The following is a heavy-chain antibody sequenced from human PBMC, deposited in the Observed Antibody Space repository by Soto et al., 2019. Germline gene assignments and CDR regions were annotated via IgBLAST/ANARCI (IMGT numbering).Heavy chain of an antibody. CDR2: IWYDGSNK. Sequence: QVQLVESGGGVVQPGRSLRLSCAASGFTFSSYGMHWVRQAPGKGLEWVAVIWYDGSNKYYADSVKGRFTISRDNSKNTLYLQMNSLRAEDTAVYYCATYDYCDLFDYWGQGTLVTVSS. CDR1: GFTFSSYG. CDR3: ATYDYCDLFDY. V-gene: IGHV3-33*01. D-gene: IGHD4-17*01. J-gene: IGHJ4*02.